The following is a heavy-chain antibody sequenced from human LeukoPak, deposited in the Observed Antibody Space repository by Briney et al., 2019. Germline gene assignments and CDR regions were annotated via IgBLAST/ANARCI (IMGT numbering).Heavy chain of an antibody. CDR1: GGPINFYY. D-gene: IGHD3-10*01. CDR3: ARRDRAMVRGVAKGFDP. V-gene: IGHV4-34*01. Sequence: PSETLSLTCTVSGGPINFYYWSWIRQPPGKGLEWIGEINHSGSTNYNPSLKSRVTISVDTSKNQFSLKLSSVTAADTAVYYCARRDRAMVRGVAKGFDPWGQGTLVTVSS. J-gene: IGHJ5*02. CDR2: INHSGST.